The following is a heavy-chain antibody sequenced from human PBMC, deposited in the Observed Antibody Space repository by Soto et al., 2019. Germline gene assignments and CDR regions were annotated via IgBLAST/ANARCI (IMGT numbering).Heavy chain of an antibody. CDR3: ARGAGYGDYGGY. Sequence: EVQLVESGGGFVQPGGSLRLSCAASGFSLRGYSMIWVRQAPGKGLEWVSYISGSGTTIYYADSVKGRFTISRDNAKNSVYLQMNSLGDEDRAVYYCARGAGYGDYGGYWGQGTLVTVSS. V-gene: IGHV3-48*02. CDR2: ISGSGTTI. CDR1: GFSLRGYS. J-gene: IGHJ4*02. D-gene: IGHD4-17*01.